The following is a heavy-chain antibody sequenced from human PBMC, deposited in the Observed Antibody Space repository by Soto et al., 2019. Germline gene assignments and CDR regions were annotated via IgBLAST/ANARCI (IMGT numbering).Heavy chain of an antibody. CDR1: GFTFSSYA. J-gene: IGHJ5*02. Sequence: EVQLLESGGGLVQPGGSLRLSCAASGFTFSSYAMSWVRQAPGKRLEWVSAISGSGGSTYYADSVKGRFTISRDNSKNTLYLQMNSLRAEDTAVYYCAKNYDFWSGYCWFDPWGQGTQVTVSS. D-gene: IGHD3-3*01. V-gene: IGHV3-23*01. CDR3: AKNYDFWSGYCWFDP. CDR2: ISGSGGST.